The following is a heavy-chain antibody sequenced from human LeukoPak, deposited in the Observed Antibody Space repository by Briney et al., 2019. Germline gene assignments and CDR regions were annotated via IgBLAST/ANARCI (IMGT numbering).Heavy chain of an antibody. D-gene: IGHD3-10*02. V-gene: IGHV3-48*03. Sequence: GGSLRLSCAASGSTFSSYEMNWVRQAPGKGLEWVSYISSSGSTIYYADSVKGRFTISRDNAKNSLYLQMNSLRAEDTAVYYCAELGITMIGGVWGKGTTVTISS. J-gene: IGHJ6*04. CDR1: GSTFSSYE. CDR3: AELGITMIGGV. CDR2: ISSSGSTI.